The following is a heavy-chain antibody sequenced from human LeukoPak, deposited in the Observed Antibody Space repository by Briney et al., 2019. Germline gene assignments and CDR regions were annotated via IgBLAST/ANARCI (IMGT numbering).Heavy chain of an antibody. CDR2: INPNSGGT. V-gene: IGHV1-2*02. CDR1: GYTFTGYY. Sequence: ASVKVSCKASGYTFTGYYMHWVRQAPGQGLEWMGWINPNSGGTNYAQKFQGRVTMTRDTSISTAYMELSRLRSDDTAVYYCARDHKTPYCSSTSCYPYNWFDPWGQGTLVTVS. CDR3: ARDHKTPYCSSTSCYPYNWFDP. D-gene: IGHD2-2*01. J-gene: IGHJ5*02.